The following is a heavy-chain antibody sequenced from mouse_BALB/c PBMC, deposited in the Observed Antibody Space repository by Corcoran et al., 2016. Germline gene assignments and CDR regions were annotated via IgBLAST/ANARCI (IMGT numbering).Heavy chain of an antibody. V-gene: IGHV9-1*02. CDR2: INTYTGEP. J-gene: IGHJ4*01. CDR1: GYTFTNYG. CDR3: ARRRTVVAYYYAMDY. D-gene: IGHD1-1*01. Sequence: QIQLVQSGPELKKPGETVKISCKASGYTFTNYGMNWVKQAPGKGLKWMGWINTYTGEPTYADDFKGRFAFSLETSASTAYLQINNLKNEDMATYFCARRRTVVAYYYAMDYWGQGTSVTVSS.